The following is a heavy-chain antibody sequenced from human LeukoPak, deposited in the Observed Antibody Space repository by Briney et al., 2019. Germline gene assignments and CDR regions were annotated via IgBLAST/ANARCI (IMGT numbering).Heavy chain of an antibody. CDR1: GDSISNYY. J-gene: IGHJ4*02. CDR3: ARDRSNDGSYYGVDY. V-gene: IGHV4-4*07. D-gene: IGHD1-26*01. CDR2: IYSSGNT. Sequence: PSETLSLTCTVSGDSISNYYWSWIRQPAGKRLEWIGRIYSSGNTNYNPSLKSRVTMSVDTSKNQFSLKLSSVTAADTAVYYCARDRSNDGSYYGVDYWGQGTLVTVSS.